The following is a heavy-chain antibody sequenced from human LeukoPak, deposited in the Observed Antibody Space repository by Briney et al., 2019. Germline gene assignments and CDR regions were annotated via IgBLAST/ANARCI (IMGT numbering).Heavy chain of an antibody. J-gene: IGHJ4*02. D-gene: IGHD3-10*01. CDR1: GFTFSRYA. CDR3: AKEKEFYFDN. Sequence: PGGSLRLSCATSGFTFSRYAMHWVRQAPGKGLEWVALISYDANIGSNKYYADSVKGRFTIPRDNSKNTLYLQMNSPRAEDTAVYYCAKEKEFYFDNWGQGALVTVSS. V-gene: IGHV3-30-3*01. CDR2: ISYDANIGSNK.